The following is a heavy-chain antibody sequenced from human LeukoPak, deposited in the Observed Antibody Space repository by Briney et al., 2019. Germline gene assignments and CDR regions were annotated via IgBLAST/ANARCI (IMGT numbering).Heavy chain of an antibody. CDR3: ACDYYDSSGYEEYFQH. Sequence: SETLSLTCTVSGGSISSGGYYWSWIRQHPGKGLEWIGYIYYSGSTYYNPSLKSRVTISVDTSKNQFSLKLSSVTAADTAVYYCACDYYDSSGYEEYFQHWGQGTLVTVSS. V-gene: IGHV4-31*03. CDR1: GGSISSGGYY. J-gene: IGHJ1*01. D-gene: IGHD3-22*01. CDR2: IYYSGST.